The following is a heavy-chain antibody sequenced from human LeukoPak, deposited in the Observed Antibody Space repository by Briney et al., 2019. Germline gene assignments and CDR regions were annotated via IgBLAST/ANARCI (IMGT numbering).Heavy chain of an antibody. CDR2: FGTRSTSI. D-gene: IGHD3-22*01. V-gene: IGHV3-21*01. J-gene: IGHJ4*02. CDR1: GFTFGGYS. CDR3: AREVSEGFDF. Sequence: GGSLRLSCTASGFTFGGYSMNWIRQAPGKGLEWVSSFGTRSTSIYHAGSVKGRFAISRDNAKNSLYLQMNSLRAEDTALYYCAREVSEGFDFWGQGTLVTVSS.